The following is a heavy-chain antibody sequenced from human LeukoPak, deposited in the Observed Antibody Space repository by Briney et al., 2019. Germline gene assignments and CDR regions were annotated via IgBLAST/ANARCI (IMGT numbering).Heavy chain of an antibody. CDR3: AKEYSAHGIPVFDK. D-gene: IGHD5-12*01. CDR1: GFTVSTDY. Sequence: PGGSLRLSCVASGFTVSTDYMSWVRQSPGKGLEWVSGMSDSGGSTYYPDSVKGRFTISRDNSKNTLYLQMNSLRAEDTAVYYCAKEYSAHGIPVFDKWGQGTLVTVSS. CDR2: MSDSGGST. J-gene: IGHJ4*02. V-gene: IGHV3-23*01.